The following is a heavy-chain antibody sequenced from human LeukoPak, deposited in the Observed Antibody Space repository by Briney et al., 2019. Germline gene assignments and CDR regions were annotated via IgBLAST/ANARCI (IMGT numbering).Heavy chain of an antibody. CDR1: GDSVSSNSAT. V-gene: IGHV6-1*01. CDR2: TYYRSKWYN. J-gene: IGHJ4*02. CDR3: ARGESDYYGSGSLQPLDY. Sequence: SQTLSLTCAISGDSVSSNSATWNWIRQSPSRGLEWLGRTYYRSKWYNDYVVSVKSRITINPDTSKNQFSLQLNSVTPEDTAVYYCARGESDYYGSGSLQPLDYWGQGTLVTVSS. D-gene: IGHD3-10*01.